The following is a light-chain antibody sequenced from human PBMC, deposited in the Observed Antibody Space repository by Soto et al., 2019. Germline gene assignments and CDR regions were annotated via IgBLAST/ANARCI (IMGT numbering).Light chain of an antibody. Sequence: QSALTQPASVSGSPGQSITISCTGTSSDVGTYNLVSWYQRHPDKAPKLMFYEDTKRPSGVSNRFSGSKSGNTASLTISGLQAEDEADYYCCSYAGSSTLVFGGGTKLTVL. CDR1: SSDVGTYNL. CDR3: CSYAGSSTLV. J-gene: IGLJ3*02. V-gene: IGLV2-23*01. CDR2: EDT.